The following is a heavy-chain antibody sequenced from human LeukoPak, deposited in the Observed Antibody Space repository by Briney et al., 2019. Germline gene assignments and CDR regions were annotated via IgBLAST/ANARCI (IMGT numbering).Heavy chain of an antibody. V-gene: IGHV4-34*01. CDR2: INHSGST. CDR1: GGSFSGYY. CDR3: ARVRYCSSTSCSKGMDY. D-gene: IGHD2-2*01. Sequence: SETLSLTCAVYGGSFSGYYWSWIRQPPGKGLEWIVEINHSGSTNYNPSLKSRVTISVDTSKNQFSLKLSSVTAADTAVYYCARVRYCSSTSCSKGMDYWGQGTLVTVSS. J-gene: IGHJ4*02.